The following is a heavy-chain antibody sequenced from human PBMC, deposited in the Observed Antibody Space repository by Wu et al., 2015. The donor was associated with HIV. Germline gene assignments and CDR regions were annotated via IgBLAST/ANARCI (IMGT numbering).Heavy chain of an antibody. CDR3: ATSYYGSGSYPTFYYYYAMDV. Sequence: QVQLVQSGAEVKKPGASVKVSCQASGYTITTYDFNWVRQAPGQGLEWMGWMNSNNGKTGYGQKFQGRVAMTRNISTRTAYMELSGLKSEDTAVYYSATSYYGSGSYPTFYYYYAMDVWGQGTTVTVSS. CDR1: GYTITTYD. J-gene: IGHJ6*02. CDR2: MNSNNGKT. V-gene: IGHV1-8*01. D-gene: IGHD3-10*01.